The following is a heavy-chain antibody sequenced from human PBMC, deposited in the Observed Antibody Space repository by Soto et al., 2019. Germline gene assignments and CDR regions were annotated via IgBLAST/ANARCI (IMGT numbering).Heavy chain of an antibody. CDR3: ARDGGSGSYYRPLYYYYYGMDV. D-gene: IGHD1-26*01. J-gene: IGHJ6*02. CDR2: IWYDGSNK. Sequence: PGGSLRLSCAASGFTFSSYGMHWVRQAPGKGLEWVAVIWYDGSNKYYADSVKGRFTISRDNSKNTLYLQMNSLRAEDTAVYYCARDGGSGSYYRPLYYYYYGMDVWGQGTTVTVSS. CDR1: GFTFSSYG. V-gene: IGHV3-33*01.